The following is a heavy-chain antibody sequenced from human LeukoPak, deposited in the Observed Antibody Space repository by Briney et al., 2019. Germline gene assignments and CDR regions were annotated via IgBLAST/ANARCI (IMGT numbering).Heavy chain of an antibody. CDR3: AKMIAVAGLISNAFDY. CDR2: IYPGDSDT. V-gene: IGHV5-51*01. J-gene: IGHJ4*02. D-gene: IGHD6-19*01. Sequence: GESLKISCKGSGYSFTNYWIGWVRQMPGKGLEWMGIIYPGDSDTRYIPSFQGQVTISADKSISTAYLQWSSLKASDTAMYYCAKMIAVAGLISNAFDYWGQGTLVTVSS. CDR1: GYSFTNYW.